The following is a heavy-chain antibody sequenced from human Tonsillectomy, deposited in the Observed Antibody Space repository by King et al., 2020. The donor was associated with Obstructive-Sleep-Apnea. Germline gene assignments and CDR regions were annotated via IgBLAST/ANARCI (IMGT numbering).Heavy chain of an antibody. J-gene: IGHJ4*02. D-gene: IGHD4-17*01. V-gene: IGHV1-69*01. CDR2: IIPFLGTA. CDR1: GGTFSSHA. Sequence: QGQLVQSGAEVKKPGSSVKVSCKASGGTFSSHAFSWVRQAPGQGLEWMGGIIPFLGTANNEQKFQGGVTVTADESTSTAYMELSSLRSEVTAVYYCAIYDYGDYLLDFWGQGTLVTVSS. CDR3: AIYDYGDYLLDF.